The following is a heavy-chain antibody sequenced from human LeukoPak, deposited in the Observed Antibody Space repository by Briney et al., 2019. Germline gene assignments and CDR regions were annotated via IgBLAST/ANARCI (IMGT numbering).Heavy chain of an antibody. V-gene: IGHV4-34*01. Sequence: SETLSLTCAVYGGSFSGYYWSWIRQPPGKGLEWIGEINHSGSTNYNPSLESRVTISVDTSKNQFSLKLSSVTAADTAVYYCARSDYGKDAFDIWGQGTMVTVSS. CDR2: INHSGST. CDR3: ARSDYGKDAFDI. D-gene: IGHD4-17*01. CDR1: GGSFSGYY. J-gene: IGHJ3*02.